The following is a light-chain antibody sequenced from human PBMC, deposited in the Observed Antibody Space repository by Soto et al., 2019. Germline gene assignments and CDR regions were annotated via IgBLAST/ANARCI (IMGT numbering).Light chain of an antibody. V-gene: IGLV2-23*02. CDR3: CSFAGSGTYV. J-gene: IGLJ1*01. Sequence: QSALAQPASVSGSPGQSTTISCTGTSSDVGSHNLVSWYQQHPGKAPKLIIYEVNKRPSGVSNRFSGSKSGNTASLTIFGVQTEDEADYYCCSFAGSGTYVFGTGTKVTVL. CDR1: SSDVGSHNL. CDR2: EVN.